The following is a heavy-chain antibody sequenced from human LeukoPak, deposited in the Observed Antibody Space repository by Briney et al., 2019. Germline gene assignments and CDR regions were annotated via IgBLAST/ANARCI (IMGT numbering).Heavy chain of an antibody. J-gene: IGHJ4*02. Sequence: GGSLRLSCAASGFTFSSYWMSWVRQAPGKGLEWVSSISGDSNYIYYADSVKGRFTISRDNAKNSLFLQMNSLRAEDTAVYYCAGATGGYYFDYWGQGTLVTVSS. CDR2: ISGDSNYI. CDR3: AGATGGYYFDY. V-gene: IGHV3-21*01. CDR1: GFTFSSYW. D-gene: IGHD1-14*01.